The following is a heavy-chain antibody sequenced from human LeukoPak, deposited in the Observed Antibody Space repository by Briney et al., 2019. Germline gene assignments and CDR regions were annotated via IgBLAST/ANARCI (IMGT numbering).Heavy chain of an antibody. D-gene: IGHD6-13*01. J-gene: IGHJ6*02. Sequence: PGGSLRLSCAASGFTLSSYWMSWVRQAPGKGLEWVANIKQDGSEKYYVDSVKGRFTISRDNAKNSLYLQMNSLRAEDTAVYYCASQQQLAYYYYYGMDVWGQGTTVTVSS. CDR3: ASQQQLAYYYYYGMDV. CDR1: GFTLSSYW. V-gene: IGHV3-7*01. CDR2: IKQDGSEK.